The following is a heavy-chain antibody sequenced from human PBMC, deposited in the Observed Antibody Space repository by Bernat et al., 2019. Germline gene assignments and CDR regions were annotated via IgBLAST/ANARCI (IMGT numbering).Heavy chain of an antibody. J-gene: IGHJ4*02. CDR2: IRYDGSNK. D-gene: IGHD2-15*01. V-gene: IGHV3-30*02. CDR1: GFTFSSYG. CDR3: AKDRRIGDYDY. Sequence: QVQLVESGGGVVQPGGSLRLSCAASGFTFSSYGMHWVRQAPGKGLEWVAFIRYDGSNKYYADSVKGRFTISRDNSKNTLYLQMNSLRAEDTAVYYCAKDRRIGDYDYWGQGTLVTVSS.